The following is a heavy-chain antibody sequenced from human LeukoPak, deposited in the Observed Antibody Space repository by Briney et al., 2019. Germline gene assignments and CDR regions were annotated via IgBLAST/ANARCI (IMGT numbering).Heavy chain of an antibody. D-gene: IGHD5-24*01. CDR2: IYYTGST. Sequence: PSETLSLTCTVSGYSFSSGYYWGWIRQSPGKGLELIGSIYYTGSTYYNPSLNSRITISVDTSKNQFSLKLSSVTAADTAVYYCARGEDGYSLYFDYWGQGTLVTVSS. CDR1: GYSFSSGYY. V-gene: IGHV4-38-2*02. J-gene: IGHJ4*02. CDR3: ARGEDGYSLYFDY.